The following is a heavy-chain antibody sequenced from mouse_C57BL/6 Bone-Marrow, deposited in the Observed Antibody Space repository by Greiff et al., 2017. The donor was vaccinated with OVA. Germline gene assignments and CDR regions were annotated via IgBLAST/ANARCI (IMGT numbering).Heavy chain of an antibody. J-gene: IGHJ2*01. Sequence: EVQLQQSGPVLVKPGASVKMSCKASGYTFTDYYMNWVKQSHGKSLEWIGDINPYNGGTSYNQKFKGKATLTVDKSSSTAYMELSSLTAEDSAFYYCALYCRDGYFAYWGQGTPLTVSS. CDR1: GYTFTDYY. D-gene: IGHD1-3*01. CDR2: INPYNGGT. V-gene: IGHV1-19*01. CDR3: ALYCRDGYFAY.